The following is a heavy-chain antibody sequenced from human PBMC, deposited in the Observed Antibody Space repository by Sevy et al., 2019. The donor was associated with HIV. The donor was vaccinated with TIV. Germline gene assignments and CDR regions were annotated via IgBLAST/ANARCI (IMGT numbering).Heavy chain of an antibody. CDR1: GFTFTSYA. J-gene: IGHJ6*03. CDR2: IDGSAINT. V-gene: IGHV3-23*01. CDR3: AKVYGSGTPPYYYYYYMDV. Sequence: GGSLRLSCAASGFTFTSYAMSWVSQAPGKGLEWVSSIDGSAINTYYADSVKGRFTISRDNSKNTLYLQMSSLRAEDTAVYYCAKVYGSGTPPYYYYYYMDVWGKGTTVTVSS. D-gene: IGHD3-10*01.